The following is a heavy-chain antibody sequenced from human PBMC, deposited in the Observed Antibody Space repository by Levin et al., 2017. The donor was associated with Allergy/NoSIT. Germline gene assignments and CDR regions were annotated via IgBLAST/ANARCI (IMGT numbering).Heavy chain of an antibody. D-gene: IGHD3-10*01. CDR3: LGLGGSGRGY. V-gene: IGHV3-53*01. J-gene: IGHJ4*02. Sequence: SCAASGFTVSGTYMSWVRQAPGKGLEWVSIIYSDGTTYYADSVKGRFTISRDNSRNTLYLQMNSLRGEDTAVYYCLGLGGSGRGYWGQGTLVTVSS. CDR1: GFTVSGTY. CDR2: IYSDGTT.